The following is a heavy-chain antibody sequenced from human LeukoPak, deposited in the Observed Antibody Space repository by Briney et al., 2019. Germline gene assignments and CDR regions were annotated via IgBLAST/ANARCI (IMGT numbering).Heavy chain of an antibody. CDR1: GGSLSPLY. CDR3: ARGGVAAKYYFDF. J-gene: IGHJ4*02. V-gene: IGHV4-59*11. CDR2: IYYRWST. Sequence: SETLSLTRTVSGGSLSPLYWSWIRQPPGKGREVIGYIYYRWSTNFNPPLKSRVTLSVDTSKNQISLKLNSVTAADTAVYYCARGGVAAKYYFDFWGQGTLVTVSS. D-gene: IGHD3-10*01.